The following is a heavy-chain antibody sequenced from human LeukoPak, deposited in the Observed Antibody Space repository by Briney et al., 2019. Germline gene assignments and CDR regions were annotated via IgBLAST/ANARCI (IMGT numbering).Heavy chain of an antibody. V-gene: IGHV3-48*01. CDR1: GFAFSSYS. CDR3: ARDRDVLLWFGEPNFDY. CDR2: ISSSSSTI. J-gene: IGHJ4*02. Sequence: GGSLRLSCAASGFAFSSYSMNWVRQAPGKGLEWVSYISSSSSTIYYADSVKGRLTISRDNAKNSLYLQMNSLRAEDTAVYYCARDRDVLLWFGEPNFDYWGQGTLVTVSP. D-gene: IGHD3-10*01.